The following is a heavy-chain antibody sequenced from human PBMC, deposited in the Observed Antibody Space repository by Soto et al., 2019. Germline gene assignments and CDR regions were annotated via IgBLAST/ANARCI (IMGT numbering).Heavy chain of an antibody. V-gene: IGHV4-59*01. D-gene: IGHD4-17*01. J-gene: IGHJ4*02. CDR2: IYSSGST. Sequence: SETLSLTCTVSGGSISNYYWSWIRQSPGKGLEWIGYIYSSGSTNYNPSLRSRVTISVDTSKNQFSLKLSSVTAADTAVYYCARADDYGDYETFDSWGQGARVTVSS. CDR1: GGSISNYY. CDR3: ARADDYGDYETFDS.